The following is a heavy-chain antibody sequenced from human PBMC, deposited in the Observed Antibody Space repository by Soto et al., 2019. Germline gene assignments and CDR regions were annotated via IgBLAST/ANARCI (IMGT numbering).Heavy chain of an antibody. Sequence: GGSLRRSCAASAFSLRDYFMSWIRQAPGKGLEWVSYIGPYGNSIYYADSVKGRFTISRDDATNSLHLHMNSLRTDDTAVYYCARDDHTYGVYWGQGTPVTVSS. D-gene: IGHD2-21*01. V-gene: IGHV3-11*01. CDR3: ARDDHTYGVY. CDR1: AFSLRDYF. J-gene: IGHJ4*02. CDR2: IGPYGNSI.